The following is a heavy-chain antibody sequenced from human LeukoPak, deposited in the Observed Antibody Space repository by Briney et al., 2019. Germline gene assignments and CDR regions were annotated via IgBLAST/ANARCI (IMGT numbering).Heavy chain of an antibody. CDR3: ARRRCSSGYSPRTFDN. V-gene: IGHV4-34*01. CDR2: INHSGNT. J-gene: IGHJ4*02. D-gene: IGHD3-22*01. Sequence: SETLSLTCAVSGASFSNYYWSWIRQPPGKGLEWVGEINHSGNTNYNPSLKSRVTISVDTSKNQFSLNLTSVTAADTAVYYCARRRCSSGYSPRTFDNWGQGALVTVSS. CDR1: GASFSNYY.